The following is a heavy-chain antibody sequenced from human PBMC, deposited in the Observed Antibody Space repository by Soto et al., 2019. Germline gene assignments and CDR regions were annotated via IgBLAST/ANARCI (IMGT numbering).Heavy chain of an antibody. CDR1: GYTFTSYD. V-gene: IGHV1-8*01. J-gene: IGHJ3*02. CDR3: AITMIVVVTLDAFDI. CDR2: MNPNSGNT. D-gene: IGHD3-22*01. Sequence: ASVKVSCTASGYTFTSYDINWVRQATGQGLEWMGWMNPNSGNTGYAQKFQGRVTMTRDTSISTAYMELSSLRSEDTAVYYCAITMIVVVTLDAFDIWGQGTMVT.